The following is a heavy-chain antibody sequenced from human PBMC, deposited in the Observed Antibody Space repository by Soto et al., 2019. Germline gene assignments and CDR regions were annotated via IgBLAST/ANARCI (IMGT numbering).Heavy chain of an antibody. J-gene: IGHJ4*02. CDR1: GESISSSSYY. D-gene: IGHD2-21*02. CDR2: IYYSGLT. V-gene: IGHV4-39*01. Sequence: SETLSLTCSVSGESISSSSYYWGWIRQPPGKGLEWIGSIYYSGLTYYNPSFKSRVTISIDTSKNQFSLKHSSVTATDTAVYYCARQRTTVVTQAYFDHWGQGALVTVSS. CDR3: ARQRTTVVTQAYFDH.